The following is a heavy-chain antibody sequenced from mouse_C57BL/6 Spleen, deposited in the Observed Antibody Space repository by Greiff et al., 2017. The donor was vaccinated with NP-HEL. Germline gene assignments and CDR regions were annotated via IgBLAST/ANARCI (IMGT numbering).Heavy chain of an antibody. Sequence: VQLQQSGPELVKPGASVKISCKASGYTFTDYYMNWVKQSHGKSLEWIGDINPNNGGTSYNQKFKGKATLTVDKSSSTAYMELRSLTSEDSAVYYCARGDDYASYYFDYWGQGTTLTVSS. D-gene: IGHD2-4*01. CDR2: INPNNGGT. CDR3: ARGDDYASYYFDY. CDR1: GYTFTDYY. J-gene: IGHJ2*01. V-gene: IGHV1-26*01.